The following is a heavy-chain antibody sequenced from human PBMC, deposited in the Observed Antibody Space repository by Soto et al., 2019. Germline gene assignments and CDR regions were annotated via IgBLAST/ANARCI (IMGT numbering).Heavy chain of an antibody. V-gene: IGHV5-51*01. D-gene: IGHD3-10*01. J-gene: IGHJ3*02. CDR1: GYSFTSYW. CDR3: ASTSHYYGSGKDAFDI. Sequence: PGESLKISCKGSGYSFTSYWIGWVRQMPGKGLEWMGIIYPGDSDTRYSPSFQGQVTISADKSISTTYLQWSSLKASDTAMYYCASTSHYYGSGKDAFDIWGQGTMVTVS. CDR2: IYPGDSDT.